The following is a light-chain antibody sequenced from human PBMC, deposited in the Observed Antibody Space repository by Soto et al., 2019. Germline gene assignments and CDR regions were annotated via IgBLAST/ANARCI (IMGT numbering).Light chain of an antibody. CDR3: QQRSNWPPEVT. J-gene: IGKJ3*01. V-gene: IGKV3-11*01. Sequence: EIVLTQSPDTLSLSPGERATLSCRASQSVRSSLAWYQQKPGQAPRLLIYDASNRATGIPARFSGSGSGTDFTLTISSLEAEDFAVYYCQQRSNWPPEVTFGPGTKVDIK. CDR2: DAS. CDR1: QSVRSS.